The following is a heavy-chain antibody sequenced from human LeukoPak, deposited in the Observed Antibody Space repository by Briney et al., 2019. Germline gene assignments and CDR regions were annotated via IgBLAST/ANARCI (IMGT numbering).Heavy chain of an antibody. CDR1: GGSISGYY. D-gene: IGHD3-10*01. CDR3: ARHSAPTMVRGVNYYYYYMDV. V-gene: IGHV4-59*08. J-gene: IGHJ6*03. Sequence: PSETLSLTCTVSGGSISGYYWSWIRQPPGKGLEWIGYIYYSGSTNYNPSLKSRVTISVDTSKNQFSLKLSSVTAADTAVYYCARHSAPTMVRGVNYYYYYMDVWGKGTTVTVSS. CDR2: IYYSGST.